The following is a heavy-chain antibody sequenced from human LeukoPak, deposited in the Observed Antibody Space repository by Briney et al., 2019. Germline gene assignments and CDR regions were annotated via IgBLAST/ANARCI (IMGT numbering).Heavy chain of an antibody. J-gene: IGHJ5*02. CDR1: GGSFSGYY. D-gene: IGHD2-15*01. Sequence: SETLSLTCAVYGGSFSGYYWSWIRQPPGKGLEWIGEINHSGSTNYNPSLKSRVTISVDTSKSQFSLKLSSVTAADTAVYYCARERRGYCSGGSCYVRWFDPWGQGTLVTVSS. CDR3: ARERRGYCSGGSCYVRWFDP. V-gene: IGHV4-34*01. CDR2: INHSGST.